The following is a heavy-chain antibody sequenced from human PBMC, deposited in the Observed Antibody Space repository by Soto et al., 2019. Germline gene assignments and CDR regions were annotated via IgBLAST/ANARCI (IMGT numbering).Heavy chain of an antibody. D-gene: IGHD2-21*02. Sequence: GESLKISCKGSGYSFTSYWIGWVRQMPGKGLEWMAIISPDDSDTRYSPSFQGQVTISVDKSISTAYLQWSSLKASDTAMYYCSRDGVAVTLDYWRQRTLVTVSS. V-gene: IGHV5-51*01. CDR1: GYSFTSYW. CDR3: SRDGVAVTLDY. CDR2: ISPDDSDT. J-gene: IGHJ4*02.